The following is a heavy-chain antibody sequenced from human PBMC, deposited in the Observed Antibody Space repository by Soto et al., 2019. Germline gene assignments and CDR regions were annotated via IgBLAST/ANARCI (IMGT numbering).Heavy chain of an antibody. V-gene: IGHV3-33*01. D-gene: IGHD4-17*01. CDR2: IWYDGTQK. Sequence: QVQLEESGGGVVQPGRSLRLSCEASGFTFNTYSMHWVRQPPGKGLEWLAAIWYDGTQKYYADSVKDRFIISRDNSKKTLYSEMNSLRAEDTAVYYCARAGGTTVTGLWHFDSWGQGTLVTVSS. CDR3: ARAGGTTVTGLWHFDS. CDR1: GFTFNTYS. J-gene: IGHJ4*02.